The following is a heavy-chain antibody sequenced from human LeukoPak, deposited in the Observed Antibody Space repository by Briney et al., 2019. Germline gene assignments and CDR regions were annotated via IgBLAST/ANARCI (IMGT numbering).Heavy chain of an antibody. J-gene: IGHJ1*01. D-gene: IGHD6-6*01. V-gene: IGHV3-23*01. CDR1: GFTFSSSA. CDR2: ISGSGDTT. CDR3: ATGAAASPSWFLSYRVN. Sequence: PGGSLRLSCASSGFTFSSSAISGVPRAPGKGLEWVSIISGSGDTTHYTDSVKGRFTVSRDNSKNTLYLQMNSLRAEDTAVYYCATGAAASPSWFLSYRVNWGQGTLVTVSS.